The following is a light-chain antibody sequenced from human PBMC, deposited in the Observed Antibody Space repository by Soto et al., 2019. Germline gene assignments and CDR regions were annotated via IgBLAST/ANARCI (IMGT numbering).Light chain of an antibody. V-gene: IGKV1-8*01. CDR1: PGISSY. Sequence: AIRMTQSPSSFSASTGDRVTITCRASPGISSYLAWYQHKPGKAPKLLIYAASTLQSGVPSRFSGSGSGTDFTLTISCLQSEDFATYYCQQYYSYSYTFGQGTKLEIK. CDR2: AAS. CDR3: QQYYSYSYT. J-gene: IGKJ2*01.